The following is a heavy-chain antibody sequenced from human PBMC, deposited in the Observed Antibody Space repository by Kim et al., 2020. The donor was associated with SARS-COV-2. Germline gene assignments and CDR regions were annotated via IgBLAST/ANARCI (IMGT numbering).Heavy chain of an antibody. J-gene: IGHJ6*02. V-gene: IGHV3-23*03. CDR3: AKGGYSGYGHLPNYGMDV. Sequence: GGSLRLSCAASGFTFSSYAMSWVRQAPGKGLEWVSVIYSGGSSTYYADSVKGRFTISRDNSKNTLYLQMNSLRAEDTAVYYCAKGGYSGYGHLPNYGMDVWGQGTTVTVSS. CDR1: GFTFSSYA. D-gene: IGHD5-12*01. CDR2: IYSGGSST.